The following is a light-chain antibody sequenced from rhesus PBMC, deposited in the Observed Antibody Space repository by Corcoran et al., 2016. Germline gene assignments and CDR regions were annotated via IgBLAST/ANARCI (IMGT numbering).Light chain of an antibody. Sequence: IQMTQSPSSLSASVGDTVTITCRASHGISRYLAWYQQKPGKAPKLLMYKASTLQRGVPSRFSGSGSGTDFTRTIRSLQTEDFATYYCQQQKSYPLTFGGGTKVGIK. CDR2: KAS. V-gene: IGKV1-25*01. CDR3: QQQKSYPLT. CDR1: HGISRY. J-gene: IGKJ4*01.